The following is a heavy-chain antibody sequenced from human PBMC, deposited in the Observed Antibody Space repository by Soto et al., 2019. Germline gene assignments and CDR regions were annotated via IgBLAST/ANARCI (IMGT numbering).Heavy chain of an antibody. CDR3: AATEAFLDY. CDR1: GVSLTSGTYY. V-gene: IGHV4-31*03. Sequence: PSQTLSLTSYVSGVSLTSGTYYWSWIRQHPGKGLEWIGYIFYSGSTDYNPSLKSRVSILVDTTRSGSALKLSSVTAADPDVYDGAATEAFLDYSGQWTLVTVSS. CDR2: IFYSGST. J-gene: IGHJ4*02.